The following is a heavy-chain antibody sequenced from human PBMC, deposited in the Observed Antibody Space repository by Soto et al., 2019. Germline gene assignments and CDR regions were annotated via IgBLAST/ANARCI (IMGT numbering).Heavy chain of an antibody. CDR3: ARLIGNSWLDS. CDR2: TYYRSRWQT. J-gene: IGHJ5*01. Sequence: QVQLQQSGPGLVKPSQTLSLTCAISGDSVSSNDATWDWIRQSPSRGLEWLGRTYYRSRWQTDYATSVKSLISINPDTANNQGSLQLNSVTPDDTAVYYCARLIGNSWLDSWGQGTLVTVSS. D-gene: IGHD3-16*01. CDR1: GDSVSSNDAT. V-gene: IGHV6-1*01.